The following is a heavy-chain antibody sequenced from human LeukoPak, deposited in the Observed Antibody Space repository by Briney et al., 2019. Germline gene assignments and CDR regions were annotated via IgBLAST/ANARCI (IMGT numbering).Heavy chain of an antibody. CDR1: GGSISSSNW. Sequence: SETLSLTCAVSGGSISSSNWWSWVRQPPGKGLEWIGEIYHSGSTNYNPSLKSRVTISVDTSKNQSSLNLSSVTAADTAVYYCAGDSMSFYYFDYWGQGTLVTVSS. V-gene: IGHV4-4*02. J-gene: IGHJ4*02. CDR2: IYHSGST. CDR3: AGDSMSFYYFDY.